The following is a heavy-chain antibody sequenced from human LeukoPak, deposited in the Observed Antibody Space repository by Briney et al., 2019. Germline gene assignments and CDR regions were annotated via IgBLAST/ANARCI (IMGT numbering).Heavy chain of an antibody. CDR3: ARDSSYDSGGHYYVFDY. Sequence: GGSLRLSCSASGFTFNTYAVHWVRQAPGKGLEWVGVISYDGSNTYYADSVKGRFTFPRDNSKNTLYLQMNSLRAEDTAVYYCARDSSYDSGGHYYVFDYWGQGTPVTVSS. D-gene: IGHD3-22*01. CDR2: ISYDGSNT. V-gene: IGHV3-30-3*01. J-gene: IGHJ4*02. CDR1: GFTFNTYA.